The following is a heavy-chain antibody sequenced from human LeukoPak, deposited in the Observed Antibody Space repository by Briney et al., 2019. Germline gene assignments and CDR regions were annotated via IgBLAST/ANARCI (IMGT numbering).Heavy chain of an antibody. Sequence: SGRSLTLSCAASGFTFDDYAMHWVRQAPGKGLEWVSGISWNSGRVGYAGSVKGRFTIARDNAKISLYLQMNSLRAEDTALYYCAIDIVSLYDSSDPYTWPGKWSQGTLVTVSS. CDR2: ISWNSGRV. V-gene: IGHV3-9*01. D-gene: IGHD3-22*01. CDR1: GFTFDDYA. J-gene: IGHJ4*02. CDR3: AIDIVSLYDSSDPYTWPGK.